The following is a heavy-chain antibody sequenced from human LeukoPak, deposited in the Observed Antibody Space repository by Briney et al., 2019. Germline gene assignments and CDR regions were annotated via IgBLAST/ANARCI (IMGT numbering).Heavy chain of an antibody. Sequence: SETLSLTCTVSGGSISSYYWSWIRQPAGKGLEWIGRIYTSGSTNYNPSPKSRVTMSVDTSKNQFSLKLSSVTAADTAVYYCASTHISSGWSSPNDYWGQGTLVTVSS. D-gene: IGHD6-19*01. V-gene: IGHV4-4*07. J-gene: IGHJ4*02. CDR1: GGSISSYY. CDR3: ASTHISSGWSSPNDY. CDR2: IYTSGST.